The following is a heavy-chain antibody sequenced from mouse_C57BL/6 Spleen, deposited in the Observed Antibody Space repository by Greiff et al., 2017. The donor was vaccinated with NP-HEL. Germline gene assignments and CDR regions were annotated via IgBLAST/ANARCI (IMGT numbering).Heavy chain of an antibody. V-gene: IGHV1-69*01. J-gene: IGHJ1*03. Sequence: VQLQQPGAELVMPGASVKLSCKASGYTFTSYWMHWVKQRPGQGLEWIGEIDPSDSYTNYNQKFKGKSTLTVDKSSSTAYMQLSSLTSEDSAVYYCARKKAYYYGSSSYWYFDVWGTGTTVTVSS. CDR2: IDPSDSYT. CDR1: GYTFTSYW. D-gene: IGHD1-1*01. CDR3: ARKKAYYYGSSSYWYFDV.